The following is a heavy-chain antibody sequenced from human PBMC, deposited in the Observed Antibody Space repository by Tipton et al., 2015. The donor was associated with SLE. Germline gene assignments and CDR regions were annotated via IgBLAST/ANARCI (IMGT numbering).Heavy chain of an antibody. J-gene: IGHJ4*02. CDR3: ARRVFDGSGSI. CDR2: IYTSGST. CDR1: GASMRSYY. D-gene: IGHD3-22*01. Sequence: TLSLTCTVSGASMRSYYWSWIRQPAGKGLEWIGYIYTSGSTNYNPSLKSRLNISVAKYKNQFSLKLTSVTAADTAVYFCARRVFDGSGSIWGQGTLVTVSS. V-gene: IGHV4-4*09.